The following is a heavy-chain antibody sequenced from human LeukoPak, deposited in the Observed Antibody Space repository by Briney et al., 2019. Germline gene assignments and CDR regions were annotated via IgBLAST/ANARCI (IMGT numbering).Heavy chain of an antibody. J-gene: IGHJ4*02. D-gene: IGHD6-19*01. CDR1: GGSLSGYY. Sequence: SETLSLTCGVYGGSLSGYYWSWIRQPPGKGLKWIGEINHSGSTNYNPSLKSRVTISVDTSKNQLSLKLSSVTAADTAVYYCARGGLKQWLADFDYWGQGTLVTVSS. CDR3: ARGGLKQWLADFDY. CDR2: INHSGST. V-gene: IGHV4-34*01.